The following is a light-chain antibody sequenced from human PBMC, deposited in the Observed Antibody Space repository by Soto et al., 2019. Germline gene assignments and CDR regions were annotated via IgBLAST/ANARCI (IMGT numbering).Light chain of an antibody. V-gene: IGKV2-28*01. CDR2: MGS. CDR1: QSLLHKNGNNY. CDR3: MQALQTPRT. J-gene: IGKJ1*01. Sequence: DIVMTQSPLSLPVTPGEAASISCRSSQSLLHKNGNNYFNWYLQKPGQSPQLLIYMGSNRASGVPDRFSGSVSGTYFTLKISRVEAEDAGVYYCMQALQTPRTFGQGTKVEIK.